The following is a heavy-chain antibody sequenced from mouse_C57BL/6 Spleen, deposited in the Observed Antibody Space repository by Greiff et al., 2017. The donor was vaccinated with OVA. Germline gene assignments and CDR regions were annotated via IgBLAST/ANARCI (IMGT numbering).Heavy chain of an antibody. Sequence: DVKLVESGGGLVKPGGSLKLSCAASGFTFSSYAMSWVRQTPEKRLEWVATISDGGSYTYYPDNVQGRFTISRDNAKNKLYLQMSHLKSEDTAMYYCARSNYDSLSWFAYWGQGTLVTVSA. J-gene: IGHJ3*01. CDR3: ARSNYDSLSWFAY. V-gene: IGHV5-4*03. CDR1: GFTFSSYA. CDR2: ISDGGSYT. D-gene: IGHD2-4*01.